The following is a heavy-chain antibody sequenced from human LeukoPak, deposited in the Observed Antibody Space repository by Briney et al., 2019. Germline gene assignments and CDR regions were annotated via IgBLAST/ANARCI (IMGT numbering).Heavy chain of an antibody. V-gene: IGHV3-33*01. CDR1: GFTFSSYG. CDR3: ARDLIAVAGTGAFDI. D-gene: IGHD6-19*01. Sequence: PGGSLRLSCAASGFTFSSYGMHWVRQAPGKGLGWVAVIWYDGSNKYYADSVKGRFTISRDNSKNTLYLQMNSLRAEDTAVYYCARDLIAVAGTGAFDIWGQGTMVTVSS. J-gene: IGHJ3*02. CDR2: IWYDGSNK.